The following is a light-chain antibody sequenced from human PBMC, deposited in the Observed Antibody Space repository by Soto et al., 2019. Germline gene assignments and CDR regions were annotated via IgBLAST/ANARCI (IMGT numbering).Light chain of an antibody. J-gene: IGKJ3*01. Sequence: EIVLTQSPATLSLSPGERATLSCRASQSVSSYLAWYQQKPGQAPRSLIYDASNRATGIPARFSGSGSGTDFTLTISSLEPEDFAVYYCQQRSNWLFTFGPGTKVDIK. CDR1: QSVSSY. V-gene: IGKV3-11*01. CDR2: DAS. CDR3: QQRSNWLFT.